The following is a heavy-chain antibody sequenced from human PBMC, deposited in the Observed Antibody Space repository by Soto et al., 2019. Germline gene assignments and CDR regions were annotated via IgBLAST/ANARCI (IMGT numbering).Heavy chain of an antibody. CDR1: GFTFSDSW. CDR3: VRGGSNYAS. D-gene: IGHD4-4*01. Sequence: EVQLVESGGGLVQPGGSLRLSCTASGFTFSDSWRTWVRQAPGKGLEWVARIKPDESEKKYADSVKGRFSISRDNATNSMYWQMDRLRGEDTAVYYCVRGGSNYASWGQGTLVTVSS. CDR2: IKPDESEK. V-gene: IGHV3-7*03. J-gene: IGHJ5*02.